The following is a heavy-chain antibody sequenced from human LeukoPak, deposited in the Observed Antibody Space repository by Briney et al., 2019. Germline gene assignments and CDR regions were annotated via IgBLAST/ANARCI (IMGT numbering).Heavy chain of an antibody. V-gene: IGHV3-30*18. CDR1: GFTFRNYG. CDR2: ISYDGSTK. J-gene: IGHJ5*02. CDR3: AKDYPWASVLIDDTGRFDP. Sequence: PGGSLRLSCAASGFTFRNYGMHWVRQAPGKGLEWVAVISYDGSTKYYADSVKGRFTISRDNSKNTLFLQMNSLRAEDTAVYNCAKDYPWASVLIDDTGRFDPWGQGTLVTVSS. D-gene: IGHD2-8*02.